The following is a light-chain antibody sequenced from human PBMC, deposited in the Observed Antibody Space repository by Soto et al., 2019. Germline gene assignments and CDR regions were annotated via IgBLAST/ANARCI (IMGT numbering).Light chain of an antibody. J-gene: IGKJ5*01. CDR1: QTVSSY. CDR3: QQTYSRPIT. Sequence: DIELTQSPSSLSAPVGDTVTISCRASQTVSSYLNWYQQKVGQAPRLLIYFISILPTGAPSRFSGSGSGRDFTLTITSPQPEDSATYYCQQTYSRPITFGQGPRMEIK. V-gene: IGKV1-39*01. CDR2: FIS.